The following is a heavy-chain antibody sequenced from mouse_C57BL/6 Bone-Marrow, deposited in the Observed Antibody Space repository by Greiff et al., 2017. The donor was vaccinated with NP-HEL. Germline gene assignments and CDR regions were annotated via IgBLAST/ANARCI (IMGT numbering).Heavy chain of an antibody. V-gene: IGHV5-4*01. CDR2: ISDGGSYT. CDR1: GFTFSSYA. Sequence: EVKVVESGGGLVKPGGSLKLSCAASGFTFSSYALSWVRQTPEKRLEWVATISDGGSYTYYPDNVKGRFTISRDNATNNLYLQMSHLKSEDTAMYYCARDKMDYWGQGTSVTVSA. CDR3: ARDKMDY. J-gene: IGHJ4*01.